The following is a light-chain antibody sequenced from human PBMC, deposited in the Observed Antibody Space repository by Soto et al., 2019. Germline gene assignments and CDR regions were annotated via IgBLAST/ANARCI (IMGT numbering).Light chain of an antibody. J-gene: IGKJ4*01. CDR1: QSISSY. CDR2: DAS. CDR3: QQRSNWPPT. V-gene: IGKV3-11*01. Sequence: EIVLTQSPATLSLSPGERATLSCRASQSISSYLAWYQQRPGQPPRLLIYDASHRATGVPAKFSGGGSGTDLTLTISTLEPEDFAVYFCQQRSNWPPTFGGGTKVDI.